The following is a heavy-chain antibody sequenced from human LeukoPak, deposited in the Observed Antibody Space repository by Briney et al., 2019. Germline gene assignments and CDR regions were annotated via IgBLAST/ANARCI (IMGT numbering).Heavy chain of an antibody. CDR1: GFTFSSYA. J-gene: IGHJ4*02. Sequence: GSLRLSCTAPGFTFSSYAIHWIRQAPGKGLEWVALVWHDGSNKYYADSVNARFTVSRDNSTHTGYLQMSSLRAEDTAVYYCARELFGSGSCPDYGGQGTLATVSS. CDR3: ARELFGSGSCPDY. V-gene: IGHV3-33*01. CDR2: VWHDGSNK. D-gene: IGHD3-10*01.